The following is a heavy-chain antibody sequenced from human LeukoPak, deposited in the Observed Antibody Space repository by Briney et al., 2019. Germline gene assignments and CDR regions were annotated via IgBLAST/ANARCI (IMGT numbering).Heavy chain of an antibody. V-gene: IGHV3-33*06. CDR2: IWYDGSKK. CDR3: AKDLAGSGSYSFDY. D-gene: IGHD1-26*01. J-gene: IGHJ4*02. CDR1: GFTFSSYS. Sequence: GRSLRLSCAASGFTFSSYSMYWVRQAPGKGLEWVALIWYDGSKKYYADSVKGRFTISRDNSKNTLYLQMNSLRAEDTAVYYCAKDLAGSGSYSFDYWGQGTLVTVSS.